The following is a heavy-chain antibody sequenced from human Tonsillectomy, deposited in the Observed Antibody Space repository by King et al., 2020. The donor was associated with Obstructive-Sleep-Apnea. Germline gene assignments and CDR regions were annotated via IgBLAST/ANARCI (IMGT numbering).Heavy chain of an antibody. Sequence: TLKESGPALVKPTQTLTLTCTFSGFSLSTSGMWVSWIRQPPGKALEWLARIDWDDDKYYSTSLKTRLTISKDTSKNQVVLTMTNMDPVDTATYYCARVGGGGNVDTAMPGPSDYWGQGALVTVSS. CDR3: ARVGGGGNVDTAMPGPSDY. D-gene: IGHD5-18*01. V-gene: IGHV2-70*11. CDR1: GFSLSTSGMW. J-gene: IGHJ4*02. CDR2: IDWDDDK.